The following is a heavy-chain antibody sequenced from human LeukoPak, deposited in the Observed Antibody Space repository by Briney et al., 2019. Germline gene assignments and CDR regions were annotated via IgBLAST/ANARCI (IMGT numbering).Heavy chain of an antibody. CDR3: ARSSIIAAAGPYYFDY. D-gene: IGHD6-13*01. V-gene: IGHV1-69*06. CDR1: GYTFTGYY. CDR2: IIPIFGTA. Sequence: SVKVSCKASGYTFTGYYMHWVRQAPGQGLEWMGGIIPIFGTANYAQKFQGRVTITADKSTSTAYMELSSLRSEDTAVYYCARSSIIAAAGPYYFDYWGQGTLVTVSS. J-gene: IGHJ4*02.